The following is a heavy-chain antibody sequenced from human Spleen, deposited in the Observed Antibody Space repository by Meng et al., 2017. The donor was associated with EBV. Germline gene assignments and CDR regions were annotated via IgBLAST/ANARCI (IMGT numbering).Heavy chain of an antibody. D-gene: IGHD2-15*01. CDR2: IHHSGGT. J-gene: IGHJ4*02. V-gene: IGHV4-4*02. Sequence: QLQLQESGSGLVKPSLXLSLTCAVSRGFITSGDWWSWVRQSPGKGLEWIGEIHHSGGTSYNPSLKSRVTISLDMSKDQFSLRLSSVTAADTAVYYCARAGYHRPASEYWGQGTLVTVAS. CDR1: RGFITSGDW. CDR3: ARAGYHRPASEY.